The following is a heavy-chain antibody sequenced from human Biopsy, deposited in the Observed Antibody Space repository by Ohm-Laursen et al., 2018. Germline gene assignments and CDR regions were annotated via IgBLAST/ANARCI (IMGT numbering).Heavy chain of an antibody. J-gene: IGHJ4*02. Sequence: SVKVSCKASGYTFTSHDINWVRQATGQGLEWMGWMSPNTGNTVYAQRFQDRVTMTSDTSTGTAYMELTILTSDDTAVYFCASSETTLGRSLDSWGQGTLVTVSS. D-gene: IGHD1-1*01. V-gene: IGHV1-8*01. CDR1: GYTFTSHD. CDR3: ASSETTLGRSLDS. CDR2: MSPNTGNT.